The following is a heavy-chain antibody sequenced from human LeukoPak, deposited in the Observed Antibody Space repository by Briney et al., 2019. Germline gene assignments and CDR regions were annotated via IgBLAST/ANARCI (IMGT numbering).Heavy chain of an antibody. Sequence: SETLSLTCTVSGGSISSGGYYWSWIRQHPGKGLEWIGYIYYSGSTYYNPSPKSRVTISVDTSKNQFSLKLSSVTAADTAVYYCAREYSSGWNNWFDPWGQGTLVTVSS. D-gene: IGHD6-19*01. V-gene: IGHV4-31*03. CDR1: GGSISSGGYY. CDR3: AREYSSGWNNWFDP. J-gene: IGHJ5*02. CDR2: IYYSGST.